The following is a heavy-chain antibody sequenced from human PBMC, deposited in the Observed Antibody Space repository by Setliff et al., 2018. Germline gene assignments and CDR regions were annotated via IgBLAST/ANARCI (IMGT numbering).Heavy chain of an antibody. D-gene: IGHD3-3*01. J-gene: IGHJ6*03. CDR2: IYTSWST. V-gene: IGHV4-61*09. CDR1: GDSISGAKYY. Sequence: SETLSLTCTVSGDSISGAKYYWSWIRQSAGKGLEWIGQIYTSWSTNYNPSLKSRVTISLDTSKNQFSPSLTSVTAEDTAVYYCARMSGFQYIDVWDKGTTVTVSS. CDR3: ARMSGFQYIDV.